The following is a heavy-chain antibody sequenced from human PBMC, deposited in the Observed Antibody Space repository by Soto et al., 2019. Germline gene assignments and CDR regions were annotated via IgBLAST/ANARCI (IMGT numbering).Heavy chain of an antibody. CDR1: GLTFSGSA. V-gene: IGHV3-73*01. Sequence: GGSLRLSCAASGLTFSGSAMHWVRQASGKGLEWVGRVGSKSHNYATTYAASMEGRFTISKDDSKDTAYLQMNSLKNEDTAVYYCMPEPTYHMDVWGKGTTVTVSS. CDR3: MPEPTYHMDV. J-gene: IGHJ6*03. CDR2: VGSKSHNYAT. D-gene: IGHD1-1*01.